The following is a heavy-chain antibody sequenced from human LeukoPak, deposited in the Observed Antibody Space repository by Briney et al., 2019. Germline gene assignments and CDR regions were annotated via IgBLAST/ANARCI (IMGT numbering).Heavy chain of an antibody. CDR2: ISWNSDTT. J-gene: IGHJ4*02. CDR3: AKAPHYYTSATYWDYFEN. D-gene: IGHD3-10*01. CDR1: GFTFDDFA. Sequence: GGSLRLSCAASGFTFDDFAMHWVRQSPGKGLEWVSGISWNSDTTAYSDSVKGRFTISRDNANNSLYLLMNSLRSEDTAFYYCAKAPHYYTSATYWDYFENWGQGSLVTVSS. V-gene: IGHV3-9*01.